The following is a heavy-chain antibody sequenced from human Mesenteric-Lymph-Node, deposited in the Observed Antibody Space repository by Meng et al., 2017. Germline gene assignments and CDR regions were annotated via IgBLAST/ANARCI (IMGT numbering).Heavy chain of an antibody. J-gene: IGHJ4*02. CDR1: GFTFSSSW. Sequence: GESLKISCAASGFTFSSSWMHWVCQAPEKGLEWVADRKCDGSEKYYVDPVKGRLTISRDNAKNSLYLQMNSLRADDTAVYYCARRGYGYDFGYWGQGTLVTVSS. CDR3: ARRGYGYDFGY. CDR2: RKCDGSEK. V-gene: IGHV3-52*01. D-gene: IGHD5-18*01.